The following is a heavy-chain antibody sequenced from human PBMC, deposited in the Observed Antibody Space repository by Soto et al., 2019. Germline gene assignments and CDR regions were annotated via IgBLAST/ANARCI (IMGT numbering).Heavy chain of an antibody. CDR3: AKCSSASCFKEGFDY. J-gene: IGHJ4*02. D-gene: IGHD2-2*01. CDR1: GFTFSSYA. CDR2: ISGGGRTT. Sequence: GGSLRLSCAASGFTFSSYAMSWVCQAPGKGLEWVSGISGGGRTTYYADSVKGRFTISRDNSKNTLFLQMNSLTVGDTAVYYCAKCSSASCFKEGFDYWGQGTLVTVSS. V-gene: IGHV3-23*01.